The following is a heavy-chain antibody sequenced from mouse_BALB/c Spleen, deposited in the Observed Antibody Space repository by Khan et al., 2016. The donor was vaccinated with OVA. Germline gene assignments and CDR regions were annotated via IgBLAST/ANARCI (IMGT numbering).Heavy chain of an antibody. Sequence: QVQLQQPGAELVRPGASVKLPCKASGYTFTSYWMNWVRQRPRQGLEWIGKINPSDSESHYNEMFKDKATLPVDKSSGTAYMQLSSLTSEDSAVYYCARREKYGYDPSWFAYWGQGTLVTVSA. CDR2: INPSDSES. V-gene: IGHV1-52*01. J-gene: IGHJ3*01. CDR1: GYTFTSYW. CDR3: ARREKYGYDPSWFAY. D-gene: IGHD2-2*01.